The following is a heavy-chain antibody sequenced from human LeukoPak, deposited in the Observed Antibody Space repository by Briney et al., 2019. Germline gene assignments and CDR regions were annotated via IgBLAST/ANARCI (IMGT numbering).Heavy chain of an antibody. Sequence: GGSLRLSCAASGFTFSSYEMNWVRQAPGKGLEWVSYISSSGSTIYYADSVKGRFTISRDNAKNSLYLQMNSLRAEDTAVYYCARVGLYYYDSSGSLRDDFDYWGQGTLVTVSS. CDR2: ISSSGSTI. CDR3: ARVGLYYYDSSGSLRDDFDY. V-gene: IGHV3-48*03. CDR1: GFTFSSYE. J-gene: IGHJ4*02. D-gene: IGHD3-22*01.